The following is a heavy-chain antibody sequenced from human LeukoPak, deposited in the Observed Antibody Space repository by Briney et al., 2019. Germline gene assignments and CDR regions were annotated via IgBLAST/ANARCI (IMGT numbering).Heavy chain of an antibody. CDR1: GFTFSSYW. J-gene: IGHJ3*02. CDR3: ARERRRAFDI. CDR2: INWNGGST. V-gene: IGHV3-20*04. Sequence: GGSLRLSCVASGFTFSSYWMTWVRQAPGKGLEWVSGINWNGGSTGYADSVKGRFTISRDNAKNSLYLQMNSLRAEDTALYYCARERRRAFDIWGQGTMVTVSS.